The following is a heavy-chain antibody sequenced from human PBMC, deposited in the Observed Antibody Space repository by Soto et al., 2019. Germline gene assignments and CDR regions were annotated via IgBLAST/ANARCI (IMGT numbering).Heavy chain of an antibody. CDR3: ARWVVVVPAAMPPNTFYGMDV. CDR1: GGSFSGYY. V-gene: IGHV4-34*01. CDR2: INHSGST. D-gene: IGHD2-2*01. J-gene: IGHJ6*02. Sequence: PSETLSLTCAVYGGSFSGYYWSWIRQPPGKGLEWIGEINHSGSTNYNPSLKSRVTISVDTSENQFSLKLSSVTAADTAVYYCARWVVVVPAAMPPNTFYGMDVWGQGTTVTVSS.